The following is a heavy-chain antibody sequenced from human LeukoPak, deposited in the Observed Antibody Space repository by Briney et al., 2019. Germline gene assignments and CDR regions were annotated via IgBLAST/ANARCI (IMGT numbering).Heavy chain of an antibody. Sequence: ASVKVSCKASGYTFTNYDINWVRQATGQGLEWMGGFDPEDGETIYAQKFQGRVTMTEDTSTDTAYMELSSLRSEDTAVYYCARDGYSSSWYLSYYYYYMDVWGKGTTVTISS. CDR3: ARDGYSSSWYLSYYYYYMDV. J-gene: IGHJ6*03. V-gene: IGHV1-24*01. CDR1: GYTFTNYD. CDR2: FDPEDGET. D-gene: IGHD6-13*01.